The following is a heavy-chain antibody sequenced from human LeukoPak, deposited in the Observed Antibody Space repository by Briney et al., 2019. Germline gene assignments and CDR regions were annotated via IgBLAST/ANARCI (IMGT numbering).Heavy chain of an antibody. V-gene: IGHV1-24*01. CDR2: FDPEDGET. D-gene: IGHD4-17*01. CDR1: GYIFTSHK. J-gene: IGHJ6*02. CDR3: ATDTVTTGYYYYGMDV. Sequence: ASVTVSCKTSGYIFTSHKIHWVRQAPGKGLEWMGGFDPEDGETIYAQKFQGRVTMTEDTSTDTAYMELSSLRSEDTAVYYCATDTVTTGYYYYGMDVWGQGTTVTVSS.